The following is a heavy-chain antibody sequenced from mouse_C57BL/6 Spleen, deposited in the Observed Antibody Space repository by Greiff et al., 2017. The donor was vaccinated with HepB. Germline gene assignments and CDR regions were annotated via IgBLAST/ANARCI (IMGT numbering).Heavy chain of an antibody. CDR3: ARQTVVASGYFDY. V-gene: IGHV5-17*01. CDR1: GFTFSDYG. D-gene: IGHD1-1*01. Sequence: DVKLVESGGGLVKPGGSLKLSCAASGFTFSDYGMHWVRQAPEKGLEWVAYISSGSSTIYYADTVKGRFTISRDNAKNTLFLQMTSLRSEDTAMYYCARQTVVASGYFDYWGQGTTLTVSS. CDR2: ISSGSSTI. J-gene: IGHJ2*01.